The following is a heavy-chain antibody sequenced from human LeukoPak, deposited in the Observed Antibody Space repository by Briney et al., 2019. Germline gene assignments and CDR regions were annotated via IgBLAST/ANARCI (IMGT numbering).Heavy chain of an antibody. CDR3: AKDDYGDLIDY. D-gene: IGHD4-17*01. CDR2: ISGSGVKT. CDR1: GFTFSSYD. J-gene: IGHJ4*02. Sequence: PGGSLRLSCAASGFTFSSYDMSWVRQAPGKGLEWVSGISGSGVKTSYVDSVKGRFTISRDNSKKTLYLQMNSLIAEDTAVYYCAKDDYGDLIDYWGQGTLVTVSS. V-gene: IGHV3-23*01.